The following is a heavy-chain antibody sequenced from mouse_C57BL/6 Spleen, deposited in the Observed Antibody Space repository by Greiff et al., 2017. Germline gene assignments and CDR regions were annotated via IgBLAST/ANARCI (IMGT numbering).Heavy chain of an antibody. CDR1: GFTFSSYG. CDR3: ARHHWDVAWFAY. D-gene: IGHD4-1*01. CDR2: ISSGGSYT. V-gene: IGHV5-6*01. Sequence: EVHLVESGGDLVKPGGSLKLSCAASGFTFSSYGMSWVRQTPDKRLEWVATISSGGSYTYYPDSVTGRFTISRDNAKNTLYLQMSSLKSEDTAMYYCARHHWDVAWFAYWGQGTLVTVSA. J-gene: IGHJ3*01.